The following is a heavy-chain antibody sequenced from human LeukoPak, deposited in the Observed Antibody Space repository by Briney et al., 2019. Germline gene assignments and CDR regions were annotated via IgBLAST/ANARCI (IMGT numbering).Heavy chain of an antibody. D-gene: IGHD3-22*01. CDR3: ARGYYDSSGYSNTFDI. Sequence: SETLSLTCSVSGVSISSSYWSWIRQPPGKGLEWVGSIYYSGSTNYNPSLKSRVTMSADTSKNQFPLKLTSVTAADTAVYYCARGYYDSSGYSNTFDIWGQGTMVTVSS. CDR2: IYYSGST. CDR1: GVSISSSY. V-gene: IGHV4-59*01. J-gene: IGHJ3*02.